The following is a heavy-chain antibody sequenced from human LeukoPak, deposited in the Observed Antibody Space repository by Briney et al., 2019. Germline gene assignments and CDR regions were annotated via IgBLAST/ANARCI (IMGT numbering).Heavy chain of an antibody. CDR3: ARGLPDFWSGYYTDY. V-gene: IGHV4-34*01. Sequence: SETLSLTCAVYGGSFSGYYWSWIRQPPGKGLEWIGEINHSGSTNYNPSLKSRVTISVDTSKNQFSLKLSSVTAADTAVYYCARGLPDFWSGYYTDYWGQGTLVTVSS. D-gene: IGHD3-3*01. J-gene: IGHJ4*02. CDR1: GGSFSGYY. CDR2: INHSGST.